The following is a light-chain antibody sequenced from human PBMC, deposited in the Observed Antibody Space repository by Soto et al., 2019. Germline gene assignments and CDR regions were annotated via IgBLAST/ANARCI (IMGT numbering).Light chain of an antibody. J-gene: IGKJ2*01. CDR2: GTS. CDR1: QSVGSN. V-gene: IGKV3-15*01. CDR3: QQYNNWPYT. Sequence: EIVMTQSRVTLSVSPGERAALSCRASQSVGSNFAWYQQRPGQAPRVLIYGTSTRATGVPARFSGSGSGTDFTLTISSLQSEDFAVYYCQQYNNWPYTFGQGTRLEIK.